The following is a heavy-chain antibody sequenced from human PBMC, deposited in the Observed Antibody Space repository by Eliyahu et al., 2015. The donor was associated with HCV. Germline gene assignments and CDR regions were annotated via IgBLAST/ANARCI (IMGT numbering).Heavy chain of an antibody. V-gene: IGHV1-69*06. CDR1: GGXFSXYA. Sequence: QVQLVQSGAEVKKPGSSVKVXCKASGGXFSXYAFSWVRQAPEQGLEWMGGLIPMFATGKYAQKFQGRVTITADKSTSTAYMELSSLTSEDTAVYYCAREIYQPGAFDNWGQGTMVTVSS. CDR2: LIPMFATG. D-gene: IGHD2-2*01. J-gene: IGHJ3*02. CDR3: AREIYQPGAFDN.